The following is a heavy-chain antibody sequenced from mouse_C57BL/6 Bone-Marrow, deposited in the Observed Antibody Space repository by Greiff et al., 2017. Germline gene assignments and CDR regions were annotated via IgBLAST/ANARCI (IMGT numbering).Heavy chain of an antibody. CDR1: GYSFTGYY. J-gene: IGHJ3*01. D-gene: IGHD2-10*01. CDR2: INPSTGVT. Sequence: VQLQQSGPELVKPGASVKISCKASGYSFTGYYMNWVKQSPEKSLEWIGEINPSTGVTTYNQKFKAKATLTVDKSSSTAYMQLKSLTSEDSAVYYCASLLWNAYWGQGTLVTVSA. V-gene: IGHV1-42*01. CDR3: ASLLWNAY.